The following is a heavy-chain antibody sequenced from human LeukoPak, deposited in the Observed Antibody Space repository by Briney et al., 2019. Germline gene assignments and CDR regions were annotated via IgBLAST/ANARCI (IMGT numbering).Heavy chain of an antibody. CDR2: ISAYNGNT. Sequence: ASVKVSCKASGYTFTSYDINWVRQATGQGLEWMGWISAYNGNTNYAQKLQGRVTMTTDTSTSTAYMELRSLRSDDTAVYYCARDRLYPTDYWGQGTLVTVSS. CDR1: GYTFTSYD. V-gene: IGHV1-18*01. CDR3: ARDRLYPTDY. J-gene: IGHJ4*02. D-gene: IGHD4/OR15-4a*01.